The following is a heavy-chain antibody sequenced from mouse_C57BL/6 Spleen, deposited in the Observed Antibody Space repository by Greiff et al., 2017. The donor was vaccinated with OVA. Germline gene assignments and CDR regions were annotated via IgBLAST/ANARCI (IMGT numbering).Heavy chain of an antibody. J-gene: IGHJ3*01. CDR3: ARGGYSNDLAWFAY. Sequence: QVQLKESGAELVKPGASVKISCKASGYAFCSYWMNWVKQRPGKGLEWIGQIYPGDGDTNYNGKFKGKATLTADKSSSTAYMQLSSLTSEDSAVYFCARGGYSNDLAWFAYWGQGTLVTVSA. CDR1: GYAFCSYW. V-gene: IGHV1-80*01. D-gene: IGHD2-12*01. CDR2: IYPGDGDT.